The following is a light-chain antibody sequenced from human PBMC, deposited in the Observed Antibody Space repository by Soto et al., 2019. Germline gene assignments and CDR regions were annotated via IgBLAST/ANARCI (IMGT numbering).Light chain of an antibody. CDR3: NSYTGINNWV. J-gene: IGLJ7*01. V-gene: IGLV2-8*01. Sequence: QSVLTQPPSASGSPGQSVTISCTGTSSDVGGYNYVSWYQQHPGKAPKVMIYEVNKRPSGVPDRFSGSKSGNTASLTISGLQAEDEADYYCNSYTGINNWVFGGGTQLTVL. CDR2: EVN. CDR1: SSDVGGYNY.